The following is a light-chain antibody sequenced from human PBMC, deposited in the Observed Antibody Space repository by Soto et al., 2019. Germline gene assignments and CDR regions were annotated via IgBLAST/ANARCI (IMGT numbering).Light chain of an antibody. CDR1: SSDAGAYNY. J-gene: IGLJ2*01. V-gene: IGLV2-8*01. Sequence: QSALTQPPSASGSPGQSVTISCTGTSSDAGAYNYVSWYQQHPGKAPKLMIYEVNKRPSGVPDRFSGSKSGNTASLTVSGLQAEDEADYYCSSYVGSNNLVFGGGTKLTVL. CDR2: EVN. CDR3: SSYVGSNNLV.